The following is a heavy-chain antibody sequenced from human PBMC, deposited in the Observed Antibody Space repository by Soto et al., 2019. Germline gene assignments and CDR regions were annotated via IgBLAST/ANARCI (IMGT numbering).Heavy chain of an antibody. J-gene: IGHJ4*02. D-gene: IGHD1-1*01. Sequence: EVQLVESGGGLVQPGGSLRLSCEASGFPFSNFGINWVRQAPGKGLEWVSHISSSSTTIYYAESVKGRFTISRDNAKNSLYLQMSSLRGEDTAVYYCATSFITTIGTTAWGQGTLVTVSS. V-gene: IGHV3-48*01. CDR2: ISSSSTTI. CDR1: GFPFSNFG. CDR3: ATSFITTIGTTA.